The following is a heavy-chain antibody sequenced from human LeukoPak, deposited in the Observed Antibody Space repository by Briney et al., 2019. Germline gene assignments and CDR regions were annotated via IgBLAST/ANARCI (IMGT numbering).Heavy chain of an antibody. D-gene: IGHD3-22*01. CDR2: ISAYNGNT. CDR3: ARGVPYDSSGSYYYYYYYMDV. J-gene: IGHJ6*03. Sequence: ATVNVSCKASGYTFTSYGISWVRQAPGQGLEWMGWISAYNGNTNYAQKLQGRVTMTTDTSTSTAYMELRSLRSDDTAVYYCARGVPYDSSGSYYYYYYYMDVWGKGTTVTVSS. CDR1: GYTFTSYG. V-gene: IGHV1-18*01.